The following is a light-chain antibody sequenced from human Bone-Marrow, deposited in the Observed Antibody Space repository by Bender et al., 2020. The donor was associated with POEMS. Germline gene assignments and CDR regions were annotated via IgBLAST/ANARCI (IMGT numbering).Light chain of an antibody. J-gene: IGLJ2*01. Sequence: QSALTQPASVSGSPGQSITISCTATSSDVGNYNLISWYRQYPGKAPQLIIYEVNKRPSGVSDRFSGSKSDNTASLTVSGLQAEDEAEYYCSSYAGSTVAFGGGTKLTVL. CDR3: SSYAGSTVA. V-gene: IGLV2-14*02. CDR1: SSDVGNYNL. CDR2: EVN.